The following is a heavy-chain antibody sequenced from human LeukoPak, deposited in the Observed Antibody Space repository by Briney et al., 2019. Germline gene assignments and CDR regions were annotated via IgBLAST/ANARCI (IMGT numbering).Heavy chain of an antibody. J-gene: IGHJ4*02. V-gene: IGHV4-39*07. Sequence: SETLSLTCTVSGGSISSSSYYWGWIRQPPGKGLEWIGYIYHSGSTYYNPSLKSRVTISVDRSKNQFSLKLSSVTAADTAVYYCARAEDSSSSAFDYWGQGTLVTVSS. D-gene: IGHD6-6*01. CDR3: ARAEDSSSSAFDY. CDR1: GGSISSSSYY. CDR2: IYHSGST.